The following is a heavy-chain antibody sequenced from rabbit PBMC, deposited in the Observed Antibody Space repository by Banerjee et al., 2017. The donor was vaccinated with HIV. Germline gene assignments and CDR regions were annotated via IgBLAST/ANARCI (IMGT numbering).Heavy chain of an antibody. J-gene: IGHJ4*01. V-gene: IGHV1S40*01. CDR3: ARDDYTYGYAGYAYATL. CDR1: GFSFSSSYY. Sequence: QSLEESGGDLVKPGASLTLTCTASGFSFSSSYYMCWVRQAPGKGLEWIACIYAGSSGSTYYASWAKGRFTISKTSSTTVTLQMTSLTAADTATYFCARDDYTYGYAGYAYATLWGPGTLVTVS. CDR2: IYAGSSGST. D-gene: IGHD6-1*01.